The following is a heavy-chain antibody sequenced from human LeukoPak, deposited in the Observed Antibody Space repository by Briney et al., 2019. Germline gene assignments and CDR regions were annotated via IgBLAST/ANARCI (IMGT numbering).Heavy chain of an antibody. CDR3: ARGDWLLYDY. CDR1: GGSFSGYY. D-gene: IGHD3-9*01. V-gene: IGHV4-59*01. CDR2: IYYSGST. Sequence: PSETLSLTCAVYGGSFSGYYWSWIRQPPGKGLEWIGYIYYSGSTNYNPSLKSRVTISVDTSKNQFSLKLSSVTAADTAVYYCARGDWLLYDYWGQGTLVTVSS. J-gene: IGHJ4*02.